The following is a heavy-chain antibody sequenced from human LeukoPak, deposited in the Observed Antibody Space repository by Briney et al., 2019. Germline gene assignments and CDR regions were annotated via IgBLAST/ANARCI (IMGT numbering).Heavy chain of an antibody. Sequence: GGSLRLSCAASGFTSSSYGMHWVRQAPGKGLEWVAVIWYDGSNKYYTDSVKGRFTISRDNSKNTLNLQMNSLRAEDTAVYYCARRFGDDAFDIWGQGTVVTVSS. CDR1: GFTSSSYG. CDR2: IWYDGSNK. D-gene: IGHD3-10*01. CDR3: ARRFGDDAFDI. J-gene: IGHJ3*02. V-gene: IGHV3-33*01.